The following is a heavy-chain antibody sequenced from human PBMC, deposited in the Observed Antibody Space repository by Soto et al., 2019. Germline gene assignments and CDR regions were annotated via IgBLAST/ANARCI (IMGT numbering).Heavy chain of an antibody. CDR3: ARKVVGSTSRPDYWYFDL. V-gene: IGHV3-23*01. CDR2: ISGGGDAT. Sequence: EVQLLESGGDSVQPGGSVRLSCAGSGFTFINYAMNWVRQAPGKGLEWVSTISGGGDATFFADSVRGRFTFSRDNSTNTVTLQMYSLGVDDTAVYYSARKVVGSTSRPDYWYFDLWGRGTLVTVSS. CDR1: GFTFINYA. J-gene: IGHJ2*01. D-gene: IGHD2-21*01.